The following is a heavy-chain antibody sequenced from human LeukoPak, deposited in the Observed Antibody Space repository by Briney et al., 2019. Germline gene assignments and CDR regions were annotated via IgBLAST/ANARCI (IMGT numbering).Heavy chain of an antibody. V-gene: IGHV3-66*01. D-gene: IGHD5-12*01. CDR1: GFTFSSYS. CDR2: IYSGGST. CDR3: ARASSGYDYL. J-gene: IGHJ4*02. Sequence: GGSLRLSCAASGFTFSSYSMNWVRQAPGKGLEWVSVIYSGGSTYYADSVKGRFTISRDNSKNTLYLQMNSLRAEDTAVYYCARASSGYDYLGGQGTLVTVSS.